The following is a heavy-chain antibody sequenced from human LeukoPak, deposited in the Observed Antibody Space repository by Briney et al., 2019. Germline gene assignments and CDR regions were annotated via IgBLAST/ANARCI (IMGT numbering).Heavy chain of an antibody. Sequence: SETLSLTCTVSGYSISSGYYWGWIRQPPGEGLEWIGFIHYSGSSNYNPSLKSRVTISVDTSKNQFSLKLSSVTAADTAVYYCARTTEGGYTYGYFYYYYTDVWGKGTTVTISS. V-gene: IGHV4-61*01. CDR3: ARTTEGGYTYGYFYYYYTDV. CDR2: IHYSGSS. CDR1: GYSISSGYY. D-gene: IGHD5-18*01. J-gene: IGHJ6*03.